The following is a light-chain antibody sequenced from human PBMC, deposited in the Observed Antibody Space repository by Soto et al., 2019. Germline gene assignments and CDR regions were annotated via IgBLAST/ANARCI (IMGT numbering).Light chain of an antibody. CDR3: QQYNNWPNT. CDR1: QSVSSN. CDR2: GAS. V-gene: IGKV3-15*01. Sequence: EIVMTQSPATLSVSPGERATLSCRASQSVSSNLAWYQQKPGQAPRLLIYGASTRATGIPARFSGSGSGPEFTLTISSLQSEDFAVYYCQQYNNWPNTFGQGTKLEIK. J-gene: IGKJ2*01.